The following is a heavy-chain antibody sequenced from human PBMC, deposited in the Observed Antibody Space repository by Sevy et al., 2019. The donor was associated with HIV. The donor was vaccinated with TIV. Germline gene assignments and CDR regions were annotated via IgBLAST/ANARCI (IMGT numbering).Heavy chain of an antibody. J-gene: IGHJ1*01. CDR3: ARQYYYGSGSYPEYFQH. Sequence: SETLSLTCTVSGGSISSSSYYWGWIRQPPGKGLEWIGSIYYSASTYYNPSLKSRVTISVDTSKNQFSLKLSSVTAADTAEYYCARQYYYGSGSYPEYFQHWGQGTLVTVSS. CDR1: GGSISSSSYY. V-gene: IGHV4-39*01. CDR2: IYYSAST. D-gene: IGHD3-10*01.